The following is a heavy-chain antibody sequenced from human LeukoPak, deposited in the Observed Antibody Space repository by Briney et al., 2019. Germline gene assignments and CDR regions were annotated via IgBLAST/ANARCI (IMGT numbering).Heavy chain of an antibody. D-gene: IGHD2-15*01. Sequence: SVKVSCKASGGTFSSYAISWVRQAPGQGLEWMGGIIPIFGTANYAQKLQGRVTITPDESTSTAYMELSSLRSEDTAVYYCAREEGYCSGGSCYSAYYYGMDVWGKGTTVTVSS. CDR1: GGTFSSYA. J-gene: IGHJ6*04. V-gene: IGHV1-69*13. CDR2: IIPIFGTA. CDR3: AREEGYCSGGSCYSAYYYGMDV.